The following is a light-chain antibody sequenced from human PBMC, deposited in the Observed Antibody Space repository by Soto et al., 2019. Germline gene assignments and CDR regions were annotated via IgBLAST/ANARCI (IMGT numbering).Light chain of an antibody. J-gene: IGKJ4*01. CDR1: PGIRNE. V-gene: IGKV1-6*01. CDR3: LQDYNYPLS. CDR2: NAS. Sequence: AIQMTQSPSSLSASVGDRVTITCRASPGIRNELGWYQQKPGKAPKLLIYNASNLQSGVPSRFSGSGSGTDFTLTISSLQPEDSASYVCLQDYNYPLSFGGGTKVEI.